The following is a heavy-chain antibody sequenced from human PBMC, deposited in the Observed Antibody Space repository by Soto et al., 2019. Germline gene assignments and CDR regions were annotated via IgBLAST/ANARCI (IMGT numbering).Heavy chain of an antibody. Sequence: SQTLSLTFAISGDSASTTTTAWNWIRQAPSRGLEWLGRTFFRSKWYNDYAESVKGRIVINADTSNNQFSLRWRSVTPDDTGAYYCARAGVTVFGLVPHFDYWGQGTLVTVSS. CDR2: TFFRSKWYN. J-gene: IGHJ4*02. CDR3: ARAGVTVFGLVPHFDY. V-gene: IGHV6-1*01. CDR1: GDSASTTTTA. D-gene: IGHD3-3*01.